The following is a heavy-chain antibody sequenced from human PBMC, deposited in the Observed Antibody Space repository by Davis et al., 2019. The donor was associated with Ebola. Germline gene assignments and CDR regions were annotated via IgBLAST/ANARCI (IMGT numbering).Heavy chain of an antibody. CDR1: GFNFSHYA. CDR2: ISGSGKTT. D-gene: IGHD3-16*01. Sequence: GESLKISCAVSGFNFSHYAMSWVRQAPGKGLEWVACISGSGKTTYYADSVEGRFSISRDNSKNTLSLQMNSVRGEDSAVYYCAKDKGFWVPPDWFGPWGQGVQVTVSS. CDR3: AKDKGFWVPPDWFGP. V-gene: IGHV3-23*01. J-gene: IGHJ5*02.